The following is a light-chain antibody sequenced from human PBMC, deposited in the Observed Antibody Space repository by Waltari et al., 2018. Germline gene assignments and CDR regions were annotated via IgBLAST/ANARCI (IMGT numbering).Light chain of an antibody. CDR1: QSLSRTY. CDR2: VAS. V-gene: IGKV3-20*01. J-gene: IGKJ1*01. CDR3: QQYVSSPWT. Sequence: EIVLTQSPGTLSLSPGERATLSCRASQSLSRTYLAWYHQRPGQPPRLLIYVASNRAAGVPDRFSGGGSGTDFTLTISRLEPEDFALYYCQQYVSSPWTFGQGTKVEIK.